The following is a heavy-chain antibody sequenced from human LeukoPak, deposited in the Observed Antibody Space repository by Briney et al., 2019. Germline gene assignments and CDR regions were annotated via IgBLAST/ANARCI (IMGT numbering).Heavy chain of an antibody. Sequence: SETLSLTCAVYGGSFSGYYWSWIRQPPGKGLEWIGSIYYSGSTYYNPSLKSRVTISLDTSKNQFSLKLSSVTAADTAVYYCATAGERLDYVWGSYRFDYWGQGTLVTVSS. CDR2: IYYSGST. J-gene: IGHJ4*02. V-gene: IGHV4-34*01. D-gene: IGHD3-16*02. CDR1: GGSFSGYY. CDR3: ATAGERLDYVWGSYRFDY.